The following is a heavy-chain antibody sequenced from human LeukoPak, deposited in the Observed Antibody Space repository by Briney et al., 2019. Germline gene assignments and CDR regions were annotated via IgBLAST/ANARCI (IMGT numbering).Heavy chain of an antibody. Sequence: SETLSLTCTVSGGSISSYYWSWIRQPAGKGLEWIGRIYTSGSTNYNHSLKSRVTMSVDTSKNQFSLKLSSVTAADTAVYYCALQDIVVVPAAIPGAGAYYYYMDVWGKGTTVTVSS. CDR2: IYTSGST. J-gene: IGHJ6*03. CDR1: GGSISSYY. D-gene: IGHD2-2*02. V-gene: IGHV4-4*07. CDR3: ALQDIVVVPAAIPGAGAYYYYMDV.